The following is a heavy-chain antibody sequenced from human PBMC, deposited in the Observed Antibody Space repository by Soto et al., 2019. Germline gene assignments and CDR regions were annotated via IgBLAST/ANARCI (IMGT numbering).Heavy chain of an antibody. J-gene: IGHJ4*02. Sequence: QVQLVESGGGVVQPGRSLRLSCAASGFSFSISPMHWVRQAPGKGPEWVALISYDGTNKFYADSVKGRFTISRDNSKSTLSLRVDSLRPEDAAVYYCARDPMTSGVQHGAFNYFASWGQGTLVTVSS. CDR2: ISYDGTNK. CDR3: ARDPMTSGVQHGAFNYFAS. V-gene: IGHV3-30-3*01. CDR1: GFSFSISP. D-gene: IGHD2-2*01.